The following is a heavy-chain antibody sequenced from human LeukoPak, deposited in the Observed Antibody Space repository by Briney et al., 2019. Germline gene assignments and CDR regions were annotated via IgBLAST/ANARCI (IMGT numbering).Heavy chain of an antibody. J-gene: IGHJ6*03. Sequence: SETLSLTCAVYGGSFSGYYWSWIRQPPGKGLEWIGEINHSGSTNYNPSLKSRVTISVDTSKNQFSLKLSSVTAADTAVYYCAGPSSTSPDYYMDVWGKGTTVTVSS. V-gene: IGHV4-34*01. CDR3: AGPSSTSPDYYMDV. CDR1: GGSFSGYY. D-gene: IGHD2-2*01. CDR2: INHSGST.